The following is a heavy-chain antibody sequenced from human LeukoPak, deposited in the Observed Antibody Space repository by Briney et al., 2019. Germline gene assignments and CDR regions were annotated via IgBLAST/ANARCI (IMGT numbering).Heavy chain of an antibody. CDR3: ARDIGLSGSYFTYYFDY. D-gene: IGHD1-26*01. J-gene: IGHJ4*02. Sequence: PGGSLRLSCAASGFTFSSYAMSWVRQAPGKGLEWVSAISGSGGSTYYADSVKGRFTISRDNSKNTLYLQMNSLRAEDTAVYYCARDIGLSGSYFTYYFDYWGQGTLVTVSS. CDR2: ISGSGGST. CDR1: GFTFSSYA. V-gene: IGHV3-23*01.